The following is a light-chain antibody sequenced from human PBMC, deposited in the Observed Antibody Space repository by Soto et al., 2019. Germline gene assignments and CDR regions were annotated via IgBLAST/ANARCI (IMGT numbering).Light chain of an antibody. CDR1: QSISSY. Sequence: DIQMTQSPSSLSASVGDRVTITCRASQSISSYLNWYQQKPGNAPKLLIYVASSLQSGVPSRFSGSGSGTDFTLTITSVQPEDFATYYCQQSYRTPLTFGGGTKVEIK. CDR3: QQSYRTPLT. V-gene: IGKV1-39*01. J-gene: IGKJ4*01. CDR2: VAS.